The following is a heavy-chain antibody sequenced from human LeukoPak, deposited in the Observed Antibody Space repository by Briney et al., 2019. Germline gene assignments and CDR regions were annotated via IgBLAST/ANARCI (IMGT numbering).Heavy chain of an antibody. CDR2: IYYIGST. V-gene: IGHV4-59*12. CDR3: ARESGSFDY. CDR1: GGSISNYY. J-gene: IGHJ4*02. Sequence: SETLSLTCTVSGGSISNYYWSWIRQPPGKELEWIGYIYYIGSTNYNPSLKRRVTISVDTSKNQFSLKLSSVTAADTAVYYCARESGSFDYWGQGTLVTVSS. D-gene: IGHD1-1*01.